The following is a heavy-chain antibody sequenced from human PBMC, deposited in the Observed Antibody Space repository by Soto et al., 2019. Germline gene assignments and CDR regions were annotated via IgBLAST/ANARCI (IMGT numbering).Heavy chain of an antibody. CDR2: IYYSGST. V-gene: IGHV4-31*03. CDR3: ARQTYYYDSSGLRAFDI. Sequence: QVQLQESGPGLVKPSQTLSLTCTVSGGSISSGGYYWSWIRQHPGKGLEWIGYIYYSGSTYYNPSLKRRVTISVATSKHQFSLKLSSVTAADTAVYYCARQTYYYDSSGLRAFDIWGQGTMVTVSS. D-gene: IGHD3-22*01. CDR1: GGSISSGGYY. J-gene: IGHJ3*02.